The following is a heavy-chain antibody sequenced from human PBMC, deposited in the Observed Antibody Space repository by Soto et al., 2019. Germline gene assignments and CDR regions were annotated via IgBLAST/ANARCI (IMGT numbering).Heavy chain of an antibody. CDR1: GISLSTSGVG. Sequence: SGPTLVNPPQTLTLTCSLSGISLSTSGVGVGWIRQPPGKALEWLALIYWNDDKHYSPSLKSRLTITKDTSKNQAVLTMTNMDPVDTATYFCARGLASLPVFAFDIWGLGTMVTVSS. CDR3: ARGLASLPVFAFDI. V-gene: IGHV2-5*01. D-gene: IGHD6-6*01. CDR2: IYWNDDK. J-gene: IGHJ3*02.